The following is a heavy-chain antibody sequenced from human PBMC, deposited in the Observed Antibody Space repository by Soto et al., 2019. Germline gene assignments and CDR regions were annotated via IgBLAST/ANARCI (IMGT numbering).Heavy chain of an antibody. Sequence: QVQLEQSGPEVKRPGTSVKVSCKASGGAFGRYSVSWVRQAPGQGLEWIGGVIPVFNTSNYSLKFQGRVAIFADLSTNTVFMELRNLRSEDTALYYCARGDEMTAVTIFEYWGQGTLVTVSS. V-gene: IGHV1-69*01. CDR2: VIPVFNTS. CDR3: ARGDEMTAVTIFEY. CDR1: GGAFGRYS. D-gene: IGHD4-17*01. J-gene: IGHJ4*02.